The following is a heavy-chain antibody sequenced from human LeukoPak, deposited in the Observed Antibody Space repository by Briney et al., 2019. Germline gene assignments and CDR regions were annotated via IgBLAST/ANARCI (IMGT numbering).Heavy chain of an antibody. D-gene: IGHD2-8*02. Sequence: GGSLRLSCAASGFTFSSYGMHWVRQAPGKGLEWVAVISYDGSNKYYADSVKGRFTISRDNSKNTLYLRLNSLRVEDTATHYCVRDRYCPEVTCFGGGFEYWGQGTLVVVSS. J-gene: IGHJ4*02. V-gene: IGHV3-30*03. CDR3: VRDRYCPEVTCFGGGFEY. CDR1: GFTFSSYG. CDR2: ISYDGSNK.